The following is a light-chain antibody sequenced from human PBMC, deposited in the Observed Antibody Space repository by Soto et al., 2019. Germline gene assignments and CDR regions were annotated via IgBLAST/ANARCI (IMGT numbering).Light chain of an antibody. J-gene: IGKJ1*01. CDR3: QQHTDSHPWT. CDR2: DAA. CDR1: KSISRG. V-gene: IGKV3-11*01. Sequence: EIVLPQSPATLSLSPWERATLSCRATKSISRGMARYQHKPGQAPRLLLFDAAPRADGIPARFSGSGSGTAFTPSSSSVEPEDVAVYYCQQHTDSHPWTFGQGTQVDIK.